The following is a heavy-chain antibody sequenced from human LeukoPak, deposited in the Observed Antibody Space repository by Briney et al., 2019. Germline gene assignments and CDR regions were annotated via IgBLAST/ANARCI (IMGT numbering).Heavy chain of an antibody. CDR3: ARDPGQWLVQDANYYYYGMDV. D-gene: IGHD6-19*01. V-gene: IGHV3-66*01. CDR1: GFTVSSNY. Sequence: GGSLRLSCAASGFTVSSNYMSWVRQAPGKGLEWVSVIYSGGSTYYADSVKGRFTISRDNSKNTLYLQMNSLRAEDTAVYYCARDPGQWLVQDANYYYYGMDVWGQGTTVTVSS. CDR2: IYSGGST. J-gene: IGHJ6*02.